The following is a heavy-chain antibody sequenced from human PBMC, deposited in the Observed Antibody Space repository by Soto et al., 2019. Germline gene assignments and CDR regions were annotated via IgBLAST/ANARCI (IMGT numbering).Heavy chain of an antibody. J-gene: IGHJ5*02. D-gene: IGHD6-19*01. Sequence: ASVKVSCKASGYTFTAQYLHWVRKAPGERLEWMGWINPTTGATRYAQKFQGRVTMTRDTSMSTAYLGVRSLRPDDTAVYYCAKGDSSWVSWFDPWGQGTLVTVSS. CDR3: AKGDSSWVSWFDP. V-gene: IGHV1-2*02. CDR2: INPTTGAT. CDR1: GYTFTAQY.